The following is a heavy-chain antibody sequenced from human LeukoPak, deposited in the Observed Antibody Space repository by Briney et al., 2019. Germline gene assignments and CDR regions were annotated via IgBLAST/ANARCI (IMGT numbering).Heavy chain of an antibody. CDR2: INHSGST. J-gene: IGHJ4*02. CDR3: AIYYDSSGHYGAFDY. Sequence: SETLSLTCAVYGGSFSGYYWSWIRQPPGKGLEWIGEINHSGSTNYNPSLKSRVTISVDTSKNQFSLKLISVTAADTAVYYCAIYYDSSGHYGAFDYWGRGNMVTVSS. V-gene: IGHV4-34*01. D-gene: IGHD3-22*01. CDR1: GGSFSGYY.